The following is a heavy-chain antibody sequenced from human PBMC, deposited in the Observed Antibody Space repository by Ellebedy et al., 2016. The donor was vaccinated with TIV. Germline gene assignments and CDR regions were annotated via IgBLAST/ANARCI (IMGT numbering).Heavy chain of an antibody. CDR2: ISGFGDNT. CDR1: GFTFSNFA. V-gene: IGHV3-23*01. D-gene: IGHD3-22*01. CDR3: GKYDSSGFYDAQRVG. J-gene: IGHJ4*02. Sequence: PGGSLRLSCAASGFTFSNFAMTWIRQAPGKVLEWVSAISGFGDNTFYTDSVKGRFTISRDNSTTTFFLQLTSLTAEDTAVYYCGKYDSSGFYDAQRVGWGQGTLVTVSS.